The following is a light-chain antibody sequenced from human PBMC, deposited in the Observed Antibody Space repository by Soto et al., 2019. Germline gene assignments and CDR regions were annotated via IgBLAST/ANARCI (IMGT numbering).Light chain of an antibody. V-gene: IGKV3-15*01. J-gene: IGKJ1*01. Sequence: EVVMTQSPATLSVSPGERATLSCRASQSINNNFAWYQQKPGQAPRLLIYAASTRATGIPARFSGSGSGTEFALTISSLQSEDFAVYHCQQYNNWPRTFGQGTKVDIK. CDR3: QQYNNWPRT. CDR2: AAS. CDR1: QSINNN.